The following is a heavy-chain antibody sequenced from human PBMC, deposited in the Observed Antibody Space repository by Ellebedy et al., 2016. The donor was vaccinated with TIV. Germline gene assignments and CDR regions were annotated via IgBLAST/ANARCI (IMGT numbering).Heavy chain of an antibody. Sequence: GESLKISCGASGFTVTSYSMNWVRQAPGKGLEWVSSISSTGYYIYYADSVKGRFTISRDDAMSSLFLQMNSLSAEDTAVYYCARSGELDSWGQGTLVTVSS. CDR2: ISSTGYYI. V-gene: IGHV3-21*01. D-gene: IGHD1-26*01. CDR3: ARSGELDS. CDR1: GFTVTSYS. J-gene: IGHJ4*02.